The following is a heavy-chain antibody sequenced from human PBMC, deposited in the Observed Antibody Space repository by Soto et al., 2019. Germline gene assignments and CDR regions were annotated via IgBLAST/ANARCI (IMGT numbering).Heavy chain of an antibody. CDR3: ASATRDYYYYYGMDV. J-gene: IGHJ6*02. V-gene: IGHV3-11*01. CDR2: ISSSGSTI. CDR1: GFTFSDYY. Sequence: GGSLRLSCAASGFTFSDYYMSWIRQAPGKGLEWVSYISSSGSTIYYAASVKGRFTISRDNAKNSLYLQMNSLRAEDTAVYYCASATRDYYYYYGMDVWGQGTTVTVPS.